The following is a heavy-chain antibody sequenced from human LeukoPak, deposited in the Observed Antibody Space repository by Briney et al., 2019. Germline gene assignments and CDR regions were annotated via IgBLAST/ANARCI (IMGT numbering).Heavy chain of an antibody. Sequence: SETLSLTCTVSGGSISSSSYYWAWIRQPPGRGLEWIGSISYSGSTFYNPSLKSRVTISVDTSKNQFSLNLSSVTAADTAVYYCARRRKWNESSGYYCDYWGQGTLVTVSS. CDR3: ARRRKWNESSGYYCDY. CDR2: ISYSGST. CDR1: GGSISSSSYY. J-gene: IGHJ4*02. D-gene: IGHD3-22*01. V-gene: IGHV4-39*01.